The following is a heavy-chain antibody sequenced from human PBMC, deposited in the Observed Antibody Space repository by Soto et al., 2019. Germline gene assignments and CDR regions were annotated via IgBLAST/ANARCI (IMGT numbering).Heavy chain of an antibody. J-gene: IGHJ4*01. Sequence: GSLRLSCAASGFTFSSYSMNWFRQAAGKGLEWVAYISACGSDIYYGDSVKGRFTVSRDNTKKSLYLQMSNLRADDTAIYYCASLSQGYYDRSGRLVEYWGHGTMVTVSS. CDR2: ISACGSDI. D-gene: IGHD3-22*01. V-gene: IGHV3-21*04. CDR1: GFTFSSYS. CDR3: ASLSQGYYDRSGRLVEY.